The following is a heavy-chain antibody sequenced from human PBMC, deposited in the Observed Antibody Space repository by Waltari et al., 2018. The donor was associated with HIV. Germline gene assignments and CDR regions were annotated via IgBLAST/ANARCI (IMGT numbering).Heavy chain of an antibody. Sequence: QVQLVQSGAEVKKPGASVKVSCKVSGYTFNSYGLSWVRQAPGQGLEWMGWVSAYNGNTNYAQKLQGRVTMTTDTSTSTAYMELRSLRSDDTAVYYCARINCTSVSCYASLDYWGQGTLVTVSS. D-gene: IGHD2-2*01. CDR2: VSAYNGNT. V-gene: IGHV1-18*01. CDR3: ARINCTSVSCYASLDY. CDR1: GYTFNSYG. J-gene: IGHJ4*02.